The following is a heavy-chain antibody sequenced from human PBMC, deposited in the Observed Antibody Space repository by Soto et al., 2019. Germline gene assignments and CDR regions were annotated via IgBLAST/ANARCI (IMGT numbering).Heavy chain of an antibody. J-gene: IGHJ4*02. CDR1: GYTFSNFG. CDR2: ISTDNGST. V-gene: IGHV1-18*01. Sequence: QVQLVQSGGEVKKPGASVKVSCKASGYTFSNFGISWVRQAPGQGLEWMGWISTDNGSTKYAQNLQGRVTMTTDTTTNTDYIELRSLRSDDTAVYYCTRDAKYYDIMTGYFVNDYWGQGTLVTVSS. CDR3: TRDAKYYDIMTGYFVNDY. D-gene: IGHD3-9*01.